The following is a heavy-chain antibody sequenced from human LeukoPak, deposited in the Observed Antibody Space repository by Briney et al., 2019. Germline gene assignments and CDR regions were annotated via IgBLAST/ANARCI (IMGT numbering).Heavy chain of an antibody. CDR2: INPSVGST. V-gene: IGHV1-46*03. D-gene: IGHD2-2*01. CDR1: GYTFTSYY. J-gene: IGHJ2*01. Sequence: VASVKVSCKASGYTFTSYYMHRVRQAPGQGLEWMGIINPSVGSTSYAQKFQGRVTMTRDTSTSTVYMELSSLRSQDTAVYYCARDLARYCSSTSCYGYWYFDLWGRGTLVTVSP. CDR3: ARDLARYCSSTSCYGYWYFDL.